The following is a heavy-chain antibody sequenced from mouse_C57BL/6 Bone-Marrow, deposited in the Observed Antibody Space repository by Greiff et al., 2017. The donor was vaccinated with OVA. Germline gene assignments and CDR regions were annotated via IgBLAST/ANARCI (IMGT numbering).Heavy chain of an antibody. CDR2: IRNKANGYTT. J-gene: IGHJ2*01. CDR3: ARLPNYYGSSPYYFDY. D-gene: IGHD1-1*01. V-gene: IGHV7-3*01. CDR1: GFTFTDYY. Sequence: EVQGVESGGGLVQPGGSLSLSCAASGFTFTDYYMSWVRQPPGKALEWLGFIRNKANGYTTEYSASVKGRFTISRDNSQSILYLQMNALRAEDSATYYCARLPNYYGSSPYYFDYWGQGTTLTVSS.